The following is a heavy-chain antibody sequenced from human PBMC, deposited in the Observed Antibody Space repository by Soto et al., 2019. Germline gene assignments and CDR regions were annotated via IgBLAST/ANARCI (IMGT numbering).Heavy chain of an antibody. J-gene: IGHJ4*02. CDR1: GGSIDSGAFF. D-gene: IGHD6-19*01. CDR2: VTHSGTA. CDR3: ARIHWAQSSLDY. Sequence: TLSLTCAVSGGSIDSGAFFLSWIRQPPGKGLEWIGYVTHSGTAYSIPSLNGRLTLSVDSSQTQFSLKLTSVTAADSAFYYCARIHWAQSSLDYWGRGILVTVSS. V-gene: IGHV4-30-2*01.